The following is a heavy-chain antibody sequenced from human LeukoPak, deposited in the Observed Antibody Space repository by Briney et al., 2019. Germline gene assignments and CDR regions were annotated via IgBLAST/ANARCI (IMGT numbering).Heavy chain of an antibody. D-gene: IGHD6-13*01. CDR1: GFTFSSYG. J-gene: IGHJ4*02. CDR2: ISYDGSNK. Sequence: GGSLRLSCAASGFTFSSYGMHWVRQAPGKGLEWVAVISYDGSNKYYADSVKGRFTISRDNSKNTLYPQMNSLRAEDTAVYYCAVPKRGYSSSWFDYWGQGTLVTVSS. V-gene: IGHV3-30*03. CDR3: AVPKRGYSSSWFDY.